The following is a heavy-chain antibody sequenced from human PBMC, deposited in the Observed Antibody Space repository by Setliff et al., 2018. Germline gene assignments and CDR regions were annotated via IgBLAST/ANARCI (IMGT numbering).Heavy chain of an antibody. CDR2: IYSSGST. Sequence: SESLSLTCSVSGASISNYYWSWIRQPPGKGLEWIGYIYSSGSTNYNPSLKSRVAISRDTSTNQLSLELRSVTAADTAVYYCAREPTRTGGFYYLDVWGEGTTVTVSS. D-gene: IGHD2-2*01. CDR3: AREPTRTGGFYYLDV. CDR1: GASISNYY. V-gene: IGHV4-4*08. J-gene: IGHJ6*03.